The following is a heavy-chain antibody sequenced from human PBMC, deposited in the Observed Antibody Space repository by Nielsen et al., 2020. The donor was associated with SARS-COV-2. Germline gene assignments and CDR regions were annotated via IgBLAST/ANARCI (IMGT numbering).Heavy chain of an antibody. CDR3: AKDWTAIVVVPSGGVDY. CDR2: ISYDGSNK. CDR1: GFTFSTYG. D-gene: IGHD2-15*01. J-gene: IGHJ4*02. Sequence: GESLKISCAASGFTFSTYGMHWVRQAPGKALEWVAAISYDGSNKYYVDSVKGRFTISRDNSKNTLYLQMSSLREEDTAVYYCAKDWTAIVVVPSGGVDYWGQGTLVTVAS. V-gene: IGHV3-30*18.